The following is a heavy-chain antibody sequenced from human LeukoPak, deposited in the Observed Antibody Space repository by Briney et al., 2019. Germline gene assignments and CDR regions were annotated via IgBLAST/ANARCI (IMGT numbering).Heavy chain of an antibody. CDR3: ARDRDKLLWFGELSLYYGMDV. Sequence: ASVKVSCKASGYTFTSYYMHWVRQAPGQGLEWMGIINPSGGSTSYARKFQGRVTMTRDTSTSTVYMELSSLRSEDTAVYYCARDRDKLLWFGELSLYYGMDVWGQGTTVTVSS. CDR1: GYTFTSYY. D-gene: IGHD3-10*01. V-gene: IGHV1-46*01. CDR2: INPSGGST. J-gene: IGHJ6*02.